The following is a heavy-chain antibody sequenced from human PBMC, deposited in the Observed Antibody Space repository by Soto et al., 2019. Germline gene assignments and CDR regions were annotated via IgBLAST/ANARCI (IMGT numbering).Heavy chain of an antibody. Sequence: QITLKESGPTLVNPTQTLTLTCTFSGFSLSNNGVGVGWIRQSPGKAPEWVAAIYWDDSKYYSPPLRGRLTITMDISNNQVVLTLTSMDPVDTAIYYCAHRLMYASGWYFDYWGQGTLVTVSS. D-gene: IGHD6-19*01. CDR2: IYWDDSK. V-gene: IGHV2-5*02. J-gene: IGHJ4*02. CDR1: GFSLSNNGVG. CDR3: AHRLMYASGWYFDY.